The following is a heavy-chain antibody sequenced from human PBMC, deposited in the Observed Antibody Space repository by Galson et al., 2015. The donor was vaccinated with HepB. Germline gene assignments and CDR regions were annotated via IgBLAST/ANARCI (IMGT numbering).Heavy chain of an antibody. CDR3: ARDSLTGSFYFDY. D-gene: IGHD3-9*01. V-gene: IGHV3-30-3*01. CDR1: GFTFSSYA. J-gene: IGHJ4*02. Sequence: SLRLSCAASGFTFSSYAMHWVRQAPGKGLEWVAVISYDGSNKYYADSVKGRFTISRDNSKNTLYLQMNSLRAEDTAVYYCARDSLTGSFYFDYWGQGTLVTVSS. CDR2: ISYDGSNK.